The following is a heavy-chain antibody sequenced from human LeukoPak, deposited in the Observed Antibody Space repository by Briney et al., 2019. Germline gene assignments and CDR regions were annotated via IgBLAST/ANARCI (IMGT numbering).Heavy chain of an antibody. V-gene: IGHV4-34*01. J-gene: IGHJ3*02. CDR3: ARDYDSSGYGPFDAFDI. CDR1: GGSFSGYY. D-gene: IGHD3-22*01. CDR2: INHSGST. Sequence: SETLSLTCAVYGGSFSGYYWSWIRQPPGKGLEWIGEINHSGSTNYNPSLKSRVTISVDTSENQFSLKLSSVTAADTAVYYCARDYDSSGYGPFDAFDIWGQGTMVTVSS.